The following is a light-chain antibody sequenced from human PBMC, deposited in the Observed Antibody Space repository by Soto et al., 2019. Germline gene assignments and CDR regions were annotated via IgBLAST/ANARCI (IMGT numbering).Light chain of an antibody. J-gene: IGKJ5*01. CDR2: DAS. CDR1: HRVSSY. V-gene: IGKV3-15*01. Sequence: EIVITQSPATLAVSPGESATLSCSASHRVSSYLAWYQQKPGQAPRLLIYDASTRATGIPARFSGSGSGTEFTLTISRLEPEDSAIYYCQFYGSSLITFGQGTRLEIK. CDR3: QFYGSSLIT.